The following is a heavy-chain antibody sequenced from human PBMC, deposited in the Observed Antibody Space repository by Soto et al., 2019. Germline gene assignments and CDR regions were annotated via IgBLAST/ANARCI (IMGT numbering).Heavy chain of an antibody. CDR2: INADNGNT. D-gene: IGHD2-21*01. CDR1: GYTFTSYA. CDR3: ASEVVSRYELGY. J-gene: IGHJ4*02. Sequence: ASVKVSCKASGYTFTSYAIHWARQAPGQRPEWMGWINADNGNTKYSQRFQGRVTFARDTSAHTAYMEVSSVRSEDTAVYYWASEVVSRYELGYCAQGTLVTVSP. V-gene: IGHV1-3*01.